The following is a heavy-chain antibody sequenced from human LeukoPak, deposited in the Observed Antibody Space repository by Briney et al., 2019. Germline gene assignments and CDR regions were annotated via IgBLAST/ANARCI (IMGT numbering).Heavy chain of an antibody. V-gene: IGHV4-30-4*07. CDR1: GGSISGGGYS. Sequence: SETLSLTCAVSGGSISGGGYSYNWIRQPPGKGLEWIGYIYNSGSTSYNPSLKSRVTMSVDTSMNHFSLRLSFVTAADTAVYYCARGWGPAYCGGDCHRHFDYWGQGALDTVSS. D-gene: IGHD2-21*02. CDR2: IYNSGST. CDR3: ARGWGPAYCGGDCHRHFDY. J-gene: IGHJ4*02.